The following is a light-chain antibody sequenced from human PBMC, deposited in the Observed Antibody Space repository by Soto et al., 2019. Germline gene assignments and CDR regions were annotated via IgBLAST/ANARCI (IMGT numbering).Light chain of an antibody. CDR3: SYYTGSTTT. CDR2: EVS. Sequence: QSALTQPASVSGSPGQSITISCTGTSSDCGGYNYVSWYQQHPGKAPKLMIYEVSSRPSGVSNRFSGSKSGKPASLTISGLQAEAEADYYCSYYTGSTTTFGPGTKVTVL. J-gene: IGLJ1*01. CDR1: SSDCGGYNY. V-gene: IGLV2-14*01.